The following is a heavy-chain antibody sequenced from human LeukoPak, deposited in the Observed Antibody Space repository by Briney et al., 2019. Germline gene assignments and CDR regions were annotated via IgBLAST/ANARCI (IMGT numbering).Heavy chain of an antibody. V-gene: IGHV3-21*04. CDR2: INRGGSST. CDR3: ARDLDSGIFDY. CDR1: GFTFSSYW. Sequence: GGSLRLSCAASGFTFSSYWMSWVRQAPGRGLEWVSSINRGGSSTDYADSVKGRFTVFRDNAKNSMYLQMNNLRVEDTAVYYCARDLDSGIFDYWGQGTLVTVSS. D-gene: IGHD3-10*01. J-gene: IGHJ4*02.